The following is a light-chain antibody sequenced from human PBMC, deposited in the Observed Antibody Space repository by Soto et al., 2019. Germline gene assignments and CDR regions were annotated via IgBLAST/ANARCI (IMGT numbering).Light chain of an antibody. V-gene: IGKV3-20*01. Sequence: ELVLTQSPGTQSLSPGERDTLSCRASQSVTSSYLTWYQQTPGQAPRLLIYGASTRAAGIPDRFSGSGSGTDFTLTISSLEPEDFAVYYCQQYGKLPITFGQGTRLEI. J-gene: IGKJ5*01. CDR1: QSVTSSY. CDR3: QQYGKLPIT. CDR2: GAS.